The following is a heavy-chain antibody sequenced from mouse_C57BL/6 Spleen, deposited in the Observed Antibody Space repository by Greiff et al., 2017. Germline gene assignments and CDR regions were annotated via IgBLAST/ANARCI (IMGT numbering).Heavy chain of an antibody. D-gene: IGHD4-1*01. CDR3: ARLDWDGAMDY. CDR1: GFTFSDYG. Sequence: EVQLVESGGGLVKPGGSLKLSCAASGFTFSDYGMHWVRQAPEKGLEWVAYISSGSSTIYYADTVTGRFTISRDNAKNTLFLQMTSLRSEDTAMYYCARLDWDGAMDYWGQGTSVTVSS. CDR2: ISSGSSTI. V-gene: IGHV5-17*01. J-gene: IGHJ4*01.